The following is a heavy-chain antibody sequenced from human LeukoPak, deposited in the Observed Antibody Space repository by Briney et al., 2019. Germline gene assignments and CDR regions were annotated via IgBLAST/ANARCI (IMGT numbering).Heavy chain of an antibody. Sequence: SVKVSCKASGGTFSSYAISWVRQAPRQGLEWMGGIIPIFGTANYAQKFQGRVTITADKSTSTAYMELSSLRSEDTAVYYCARAGGSGWYYYYYMDVWGKGTTVTVSS. CDR2: IIPIFGTA. D-gene: IGHD6-19*01. V-gene: IGHV1-69*06. CDR1: GGTFSSYA. CDR3: ARAGGSGWYYYYYMDV. J-gene: IGHJ6*03.